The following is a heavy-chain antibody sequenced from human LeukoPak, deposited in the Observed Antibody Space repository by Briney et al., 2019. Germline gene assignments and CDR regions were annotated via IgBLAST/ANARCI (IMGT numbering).Heavy chain of an antibody. V-gene: IGHV1-18*01. D-gene: IGHD3-22*01. CDR1: GYTFTSYG. Sequence: ASVKVSCKASGYTFTSYGISWVRQAPGQGLEWMGWISAYNGNTNYAQKLQGRVTMTTDTSTSTAYMELRSLRSDDTAVYYCARHAHDSSFYYFDCWGQGTLVTVSS. CDR3: ARHAHDSSFYYFDC. CDR2: ISAYNGNT. J-gene: IGHJ4*02.